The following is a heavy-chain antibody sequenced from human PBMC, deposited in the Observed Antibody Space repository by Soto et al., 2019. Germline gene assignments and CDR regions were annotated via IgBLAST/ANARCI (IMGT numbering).Heavy chain of an antibody. CDR3: ARLAYDSSGYYPDY. CDR2: IYYSGST. CDR1: GGSISSSSYY. V-gene: IGHV4-39*01. D-gene: IGHD3-22*01. J-gene: IGHJ4*02. Sequence: SETLSLTCTVSGGSISSSSYYWGWIRQPPGKGLEWIGSIYYSGSTYYNPSLKSRVTISVDTSKNQFSLKLSSVTAADTAVYYCARLAYDSSGYYPDYWGQGTLVTVSS.